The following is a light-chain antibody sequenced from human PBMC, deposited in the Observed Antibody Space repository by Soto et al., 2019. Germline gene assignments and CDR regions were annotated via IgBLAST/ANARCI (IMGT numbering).Light chain of an antibody. V-gene: IGLV1-44*01. Sequence: QSVLTQPPSASGTPGQRVTISCSGSSSNIGSNTVNWYQQLPGTAPKLLIYSSNQRPSGVPDRFSGSKSGTSASLAISGLQSEDEADYHCATWDDSLNGHVVFGGGTKVTVL. CDR1: SSNIGSNT. J-gene: IGLJ2*01. CDR3: ATWDDSLNGHVV. CDR2: SSN.